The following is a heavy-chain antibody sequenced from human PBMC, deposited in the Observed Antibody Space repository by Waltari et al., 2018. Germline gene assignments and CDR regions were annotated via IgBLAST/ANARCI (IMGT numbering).Heavy chain of an antibody. CDR1: GGSISSGGYS. CDR2: IYQSGST. CDR3: ARGWGDSAPWFDY. Sequence: QLQLQESGSGLVKPSQTLSLTCAVSGGSISSGGYSWSWIRQPPGKGLEWIGYIYQSGSTYYNPSLKSRGTISVDRSKNQFSLKRSSVTAADTAVYYGARGWGDSAPWFDYWGQGTLVTVSS. D-gene: IGHD3-16*01. V-gene: IGHV4-30-2*01. J-gene: IGHJ4*02.